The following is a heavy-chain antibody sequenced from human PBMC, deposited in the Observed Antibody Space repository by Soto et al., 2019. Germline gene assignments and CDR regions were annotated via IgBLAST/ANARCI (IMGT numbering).Heavy chain of an antibody. CDR3: ARDRDYYGSGSTYYGMDV. V-gene: IGHV1-18*04. D-gene: IGHD3-10*01. CDR1: GYTFTSYG. CDR2: ISAYNGNT. Sequence: ASVKVSCKASGYTFTSYGISWVRQAPGQGLEWMGWISAYNGNTNYAQKLQGRVTMTTDTSTSTAYMELRSLRSDDTAVYYCARDRDYYGSGSTYYGMDVFCQGTTVTVSS. J-gene: IGHJ6*02.